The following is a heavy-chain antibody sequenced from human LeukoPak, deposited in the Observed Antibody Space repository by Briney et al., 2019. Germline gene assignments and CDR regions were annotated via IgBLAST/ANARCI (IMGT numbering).Heavy chain of an antibody. CDR1: GFTFIMYG. J-gene: IGHJ5*01. V-gene: IGHV3-30*02. D-gene: IGHD3-10*01. CDR2: IRSDGSNK. CDR3: AKAATYFYGSVTYDWFES. Sequence: GGSLRLSCAVSGFTFIMYGMHWVRQSPGKGLEWVTFIRSDGSNKYYADSVRDRFTISRDNGKNTIYLQMNSLRVDDTAIYYCAKAATYFYGSVTYDWFESWGQGTLVTVSS.